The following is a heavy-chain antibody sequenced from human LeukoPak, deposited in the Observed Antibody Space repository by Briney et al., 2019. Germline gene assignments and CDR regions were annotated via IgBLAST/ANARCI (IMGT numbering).Heavy chain of an antibody. V-gene: IGHV4-61*01. CDR3: ARGSRGYTYG. CDR1: VASVSSVSYY. Sequence: SDTLSLTSTVSVASVSSVSYYWSSIRQPPGKGLEWIGYIYYSGSTNYNPSLKSRVTISVDTSKNQFSLKLSSVTAADTAVYYCARGSRGYTYGWGQGTLVTVSS. CDR2: IYYSGST. J-gene: IGHJ4*02. D-gene: IGHD5-18*01.